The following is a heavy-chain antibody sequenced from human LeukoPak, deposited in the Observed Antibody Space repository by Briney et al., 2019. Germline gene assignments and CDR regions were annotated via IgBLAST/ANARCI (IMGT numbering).Heavy chain of an antibody. D-gene: IGHD3-16*02. CDR1: GFSFSSYG. J-gene: IGHJ4*02. CDR2: ISYGGSNK. V-gene: IGHV3-30*03. Sequence: GRSLRLSCAAPGFSFSSYGMHWVRQAPGKGLEWVAMISYGGSNKYYADSVKGRFTISRDNSNNTLFLQMNSLGVEDTALYYCARKQPGEVMVPADYWGQGILVTVSS. CDR3: ARKQPGEVMVPADY.